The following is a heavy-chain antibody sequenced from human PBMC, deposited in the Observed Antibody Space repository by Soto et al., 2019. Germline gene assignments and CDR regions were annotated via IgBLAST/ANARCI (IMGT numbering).Heavy chain of an antibody. V-gene: IGHV4-30-2*01. J-gene: IGHJ5*01. D-gene: IGHD3-16*01. CDR2: IYHIGTT. Sequence: PSVTLPLTCIVAAGSHNSGGYSWSWIRKPPGQGLEWIGDIYHIGTTYYNPSLMSRVIISVDNSKNQFSLKLISVTAADTAVYYCARVGALDSLDSWGHGTLVTVSS. CDR3: ARVGALDSLDS. CDR1: AGSHNSGGYS.